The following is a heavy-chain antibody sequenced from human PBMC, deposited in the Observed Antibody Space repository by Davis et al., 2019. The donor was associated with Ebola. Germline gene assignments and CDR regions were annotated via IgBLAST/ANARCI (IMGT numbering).Heavy chain of an antibody. V-gene: IGHV4-61*01. J-gene: IGHJ6*02. CDR1: GGSISSSSYY. D-gene: IGHD6-13*01. CDR2: IYYSGST. Sequence: MPSETLSLTCTVSGGSISSSSYYWSWVRQPPGKGLEWIGYIYYSGSTNYNPSLESRVTISIDTSKNQFSLKLDSVTAADTAVYYCARDSSSTWYDDIFGGGRRYYHYGMDVWGQGTTVTVSS. CDR3: ARDSSSTWYDDIFGGGRRYYHYGMDV.